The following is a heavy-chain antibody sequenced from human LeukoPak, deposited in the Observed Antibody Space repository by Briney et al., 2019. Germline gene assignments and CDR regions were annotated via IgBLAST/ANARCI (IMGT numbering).Heavy chain of an antibody. CDR3: ARSNDVGATSDYFDY. CDR1: GGSISSGGYY. CDR2: IYYSGST. D-gene: IGHD1-26*01. J-gene: IGHJ4*02. Sequence: SETLSLTCTVSGGSISSGGYYWSRIRQHPGKGLEWIGYIYYSGSTYYNPSLKSRVTISVDTSKNQFSLKLSSVTAADTAVYYCARSNDVGATSDYFDYWGQGTLVTVSS. V-gene: IGHV4-31*03.